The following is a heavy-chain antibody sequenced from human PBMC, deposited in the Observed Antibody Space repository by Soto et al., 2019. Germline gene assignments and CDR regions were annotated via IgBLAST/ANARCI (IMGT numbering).Heavy chain of an antibody. V-gene: IGHV1-69*13. Sequence: SVKVSCKASGGTFSSYAISWVRQAPGQGLEWMGGIIPIFGTANYAQKFQGRVTITADESTSTAYMELSSLRSEDTAVYYCATEGYSSSWYQGYNWFDPWGQGTLVTV. CDR2: IIPIFGTA. D-gene: IGHD6-13*01. CDR1: GGTFSSYA. CDR3: ATEGYSSSWYQGYNWFDP. J-gene: IGHJ5*02.